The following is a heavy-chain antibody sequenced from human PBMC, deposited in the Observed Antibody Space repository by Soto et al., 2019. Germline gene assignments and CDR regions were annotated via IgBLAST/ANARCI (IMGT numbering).Heavy chain of an antibody. CDR3: ARGGSSSGWPPFDQ. V-gene: IGHV3-33*01. Sequence: QVKLVESGGGVVQPGTSLRLSCAASGFNFRNDGMNWVRQAPGKGLEWVAVIGHDGSSEKYADSVKGRITISRDDSKKTLYLHMNSPRVEDTAVYYCARGGSSSGWPPFDQWGQGTLVTVSS. CDR1: GFNFRNDG. CDR2: IGHDGSSE. D-gene: IGHD6-19*01. J-gene: IGHJ5*02.